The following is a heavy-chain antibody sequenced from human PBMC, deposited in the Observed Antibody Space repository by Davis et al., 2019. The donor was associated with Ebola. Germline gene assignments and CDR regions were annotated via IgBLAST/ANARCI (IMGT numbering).Heavy chain of an antibody. J-gene: IGHJ4*02. CDR2: IYHSGST. D-gene: IGHD2-2*02. CDR1: GGSISSGGYS. CDR3: ARDSGYCSSTSCYTYYFDY. Sequence: PSETLSLTCAVSGGSISSGGYSWSWIRQPPGKGLEWIGYIYHSGSTYYNPSLKSRVTISVDTSKNQFSLKLSSVTAADTAVYYCARDSGYCSSTSCYTYYFDYWGQGTLVTVSS. V-gene: IGHV4-30-2*05.